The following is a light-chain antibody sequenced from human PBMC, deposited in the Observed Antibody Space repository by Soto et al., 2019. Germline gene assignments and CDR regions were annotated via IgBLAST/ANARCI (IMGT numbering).Light chain of an antibody. CDR2: EVS. CDR3: SSYTSSSSRI. Sequence: QSVLTQPASVSGSPGQSITISCTGTSSDIGGYNYVSWYQQHPAKAPKLLISEVSNRPSGVSNRFSGSKSGNTASLTISGLQPDDEADYYCSSYTSSSSRIFGGGTKLTVL. V-gene: IGLV2-14*01. J-gene: IGLJ2*01. CDR1: SSDIGGYNY.